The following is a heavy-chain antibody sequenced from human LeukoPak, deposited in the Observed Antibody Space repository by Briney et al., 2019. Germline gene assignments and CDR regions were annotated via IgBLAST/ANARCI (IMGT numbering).Heavy chain of an antibody. CDR2: INPSGGST. J-gene: IGHJ4*02. D-gene: IGHD3-10*01. Sequence: ASVKVSCKASGYTFTSYYMHWVRQAPGQGLEWMGIINPSGGSTSYAQKLQGRVTMTTDTSTSTAYMELRSLRSDDTAVYYCARDLTVRGVIITRFDYWGQGTLVTVSS. V-gene: IGHV1-46*01. CDR1: GYTFTSYY. CDR3: ARDLTVRGVIITRFDY.